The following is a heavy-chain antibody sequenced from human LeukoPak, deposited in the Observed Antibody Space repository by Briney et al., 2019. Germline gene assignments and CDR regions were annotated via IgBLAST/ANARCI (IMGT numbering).Heavy chain of an antibody. CDR2: INNDASSA. Sequence: PGGSLRLSCAASGFTFSSSWMHWVRQTPGKGLVWVSHINNDASSATYADSVKGRFTISRDNAKSTLYLQMNSLRAEDTAVYYCARLQGSFWYFDLWGLGTLVTVSS. CDR3: ARLQGSFWYFDL. CDR1: GFTFSSSW. V-gene: IGHV3-74*01. D-gene: IGHD4-11*01. J-gene: IGHJ2*01.